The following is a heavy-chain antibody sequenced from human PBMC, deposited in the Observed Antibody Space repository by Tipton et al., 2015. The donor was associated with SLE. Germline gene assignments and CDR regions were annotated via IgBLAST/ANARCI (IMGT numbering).Heavy chain of an antibody. CDR2: ISSSGSTI. D-gene: IGHD5-24*01. CDR1: GFTFSDYY. V-gene: IGHV3-11*04. Sequence: SLRLSCAASGFTFSDYYMSWIRQAPGKGLEWVSYISSSGSTIYYADSVKGRFTISRDNAKNSLYLQMNSLRAEDTAVYYCARSQPTIVSPYYFDYWGQGTLVTVSS. CDR3: ARSQPTIVSPYYFDY. J-gene: IGHJ4*02.